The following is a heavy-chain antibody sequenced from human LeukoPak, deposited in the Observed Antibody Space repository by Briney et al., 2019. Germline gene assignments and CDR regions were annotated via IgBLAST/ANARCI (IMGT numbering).Heavy chain of an antibody. CDR2: VSGSGSKT. Sequence: GGSLRLSCAASGFTFSSHAMSWVRQAPGKGLEWVTAVSGSGSKTYHADSVKGRFTISRDNSKNTLYLQMNSLRAEDTAVYYCAKEMRGLRLGELSPIFDYWGQGTLVTVSS. CDR3: AKEMRGLRLGELSPIFDY. V-gene: IGHV3-23*01. D-gene: IGHD3-16*02. J-gene: IGHJ4*02. CDR1: GFTFSSHA.